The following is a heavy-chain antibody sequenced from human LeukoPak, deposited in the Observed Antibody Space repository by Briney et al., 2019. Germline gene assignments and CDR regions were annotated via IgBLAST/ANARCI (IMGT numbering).Heavy chain of an antibody. J-gene: IGHJ4*02. D-gene: IGHD4-17*01. CDR2: INPNSGVT. V-gene: IGHV1-2*02. Sequence: GASVKVSCKASGYALTGYYMHWVRQAPGQGLEWMGWINPNSGVTDYAQKFQGRVTMTRDTSISTAYMEVSSLRSDDTAVYYCARDFGRAYGDKFDYWGQGTLVTVSS. CDR3: ARDFGRAYGDKFDY. CDR1: GYALTGYY.